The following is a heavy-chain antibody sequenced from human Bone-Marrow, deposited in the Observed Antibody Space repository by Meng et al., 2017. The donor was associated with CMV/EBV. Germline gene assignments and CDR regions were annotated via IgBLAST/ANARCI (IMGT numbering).Heavy chain of an antibody. Sequence: SETLSLTCTVSGGSISSYYWSWIRRPPGKGLEYIGCIHYSGNINYNPSLKSRITISVDTSKNQFSLKLGSVTAADTAVYYCARDNTQWFGELQYYYGMDVWGQGTTVTFSS. J-gene: IGHJ6*02. CDR2: IHYSGNI. V-gene: IGHV4-59*01. D-gene: IGHD3-10*01. CDR1: GGSISSYY. CDR3: ARDNTQWFGELQYYYGMDV.